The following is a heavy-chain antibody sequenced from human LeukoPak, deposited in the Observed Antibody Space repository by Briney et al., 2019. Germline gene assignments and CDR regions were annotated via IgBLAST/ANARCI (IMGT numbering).Heavy chain of an antibody. D-gene: IGHD2-2*01. V-gene: IGHV3-64D*06. Sequence: QPGGSPRLFCSASGFTFSNFGMHWVRQAPGKGLEYVSAISGNGGSTHYAGSVKGRFTISRDNSKNTLYLQMTSLKAEDTAVYYCVKEHCSSTSCFYFDYWGQGTLVTVSS. J-gene: IGHJ4*02. CDR2: ISGNGGST. CDR3: VKEHCSSTSCFYFDY. CDR1: GFTFSNFG.